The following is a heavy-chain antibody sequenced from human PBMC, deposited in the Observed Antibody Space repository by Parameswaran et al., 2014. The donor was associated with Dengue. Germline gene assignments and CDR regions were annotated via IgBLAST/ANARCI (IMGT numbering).Heavy chain of an antibody. J-gene: IGHJ5*02. V-gene: IGHV1-2*06. D-gene: IGHD6-19*01. CDR2: INPKNGGT. CDR3: ARGGRPDIGSGWYKFDP. Sequence: WVRQAPGQGLEWMGRINPKNGGTNYAQKFQGRVTMTRDTSISTAYMELSSLTSDDTAVYYCARGGRPDIGSGWYKFDPWGQETLVTVSS.